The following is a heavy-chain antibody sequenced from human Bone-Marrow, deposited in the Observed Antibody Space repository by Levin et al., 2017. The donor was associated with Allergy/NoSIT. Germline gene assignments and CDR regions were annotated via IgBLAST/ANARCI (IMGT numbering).Heavy chain of an antibody. D-gene: IGHD3-22*01. Sequence: ASVKVSCKASGYTFSTYALHWVRQAPGQRPEWMGWINVANGNTRYSEKFQDRVTISRDTSASTVYMGLYSLKSEDTAVYYCARDSQYDTSGYPRGAFDIWGQGTMLTVSS. CDR2: INVANGNT. CDR1: GYTFSTYA. CDR3: ARDSQYDTSGYPRGAFDI. V-gene: IGHV1-3*01. J-gene: IGHJ3*02.